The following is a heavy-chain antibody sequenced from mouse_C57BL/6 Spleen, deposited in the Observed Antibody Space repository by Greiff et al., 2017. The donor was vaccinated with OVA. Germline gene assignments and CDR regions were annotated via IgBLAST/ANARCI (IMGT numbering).Heavy chain of an antibody. Sequence: EVLLVESGGGLVKPGGSLKLSCAASGFTFSSYAMSWVRQTPEKRLEWVATISDGGSYTYYPDNVKGRLTISRDNAKNNLYLQMSHLKSEDTAMYYCAREWDGGYFDVWGTGTTVTVSS. V-gene: IGHV5-4*01. CDR1: GFTFSSYA. D-gene: IGHD4-1*01. J-gene: IGHJ1*03. CDR3: AREWDGGYFDV. CDR2: ISDGGSYT.